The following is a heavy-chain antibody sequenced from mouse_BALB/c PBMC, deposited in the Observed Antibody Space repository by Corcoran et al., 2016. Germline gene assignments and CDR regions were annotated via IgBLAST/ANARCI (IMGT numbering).Heavy chain of an antibody. Sequence: QIQLVQSGPELKNPGETVQISCKASGYTFTNYGMNWVKQAPGKGLKWMGWINTYTGEPTYADDFKGRFAFSLETSASTAYLQINNLKNEDMATYFCARGDGYLMDYWGQGTSVTVSS. CDR2: INTYTGEP. D-gene: IGHD2-3*01. CDR3: ARGDGYLMDY. CDR1: GYTFTNYG. V-gene: IGHV9-1*02. J-gene: IGHJ4*01.